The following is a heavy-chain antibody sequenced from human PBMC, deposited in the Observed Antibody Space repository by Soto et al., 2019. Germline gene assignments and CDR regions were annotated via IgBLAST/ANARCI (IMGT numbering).Heavy chain of an antibody. D-gene: IGHD2-8*01. V-gene: IGHV1-3*01. Sequence: GASVKVSCKASRYTFTSYAMHWVRQAPGQRLEWMGWINAGNGNTKYSQKFQGRVTITRDTSASTAYMELSSLRSEDTAVYYCARDLGYCTNGVCYWFDPWGQGTLVTVSS. J-gene: IGHJ5*02. CDR2: INAGNGNT. CDR1: RYTFTSYA. CDR3: ARDLGYCTNGVCYWFDP.